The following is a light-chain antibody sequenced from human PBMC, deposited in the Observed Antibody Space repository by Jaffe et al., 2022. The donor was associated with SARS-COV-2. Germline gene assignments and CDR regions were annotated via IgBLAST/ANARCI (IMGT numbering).Light chain of an antibody. V-gene: IGLV2-14*03. Sequence: QSALTQPASVSGSPGQSITISCTGTSSDVGGYNYVSWYQHHPGKAPKLMIYDVTDRPSGVSSRFSGSKSGNTASLTISGLQADDEAHYYCSSYTTNSIVVFGGGTKLTVL. CDR1: SSDVGGYNY. CDR3: SSYTTNSIVV. CDR2: DVT. J-gene: IGLJ2*01.